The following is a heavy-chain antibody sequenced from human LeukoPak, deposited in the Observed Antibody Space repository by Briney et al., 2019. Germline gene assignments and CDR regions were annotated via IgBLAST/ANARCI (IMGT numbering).Heavy chain of an antibody. Sequence: ASVKVSCKTSGYTFTDYYIHWVRQAPGQGLEWMGWISAYNGNTNYAQKLQGRVTMTTDTSTSTAYMELRSLRSDDTAVYYCARDQGTYYYDSSGYSFDYWGQGTLVTVSS. CDR2: ISAYNGNT. V-gene: IGHV1-18*04. D-gene: IGHD3-22*01. CDR1: GYTFTDYY. J-gene: IGHJ4*02. CDR3: ARDQGTYYYDSSGYSFDY.